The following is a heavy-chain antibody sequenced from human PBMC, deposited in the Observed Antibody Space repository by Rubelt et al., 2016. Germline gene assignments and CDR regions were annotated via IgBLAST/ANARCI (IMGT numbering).Heavy chain of an antibody. V-gene: IGHV1-69*13. J-gene: IGHJ6*02. CDR2: IIPIFDTA. CDR3: ARELVPAAPGFYYGMDV. D-gene: IGHD2-2*01. CDR1: GYTFTSYG. Sequence: QVQLVQSGAEVKKPGASVKVSCKASGYTFTSYGISWVRQAPGQGLEWMGGIIPIFDTANYAQKFQGRGTITADESTSPAYMELSSLRSEDTAVYYCARELVPAAPGFYYGMDVWGQGTTVTVSS.